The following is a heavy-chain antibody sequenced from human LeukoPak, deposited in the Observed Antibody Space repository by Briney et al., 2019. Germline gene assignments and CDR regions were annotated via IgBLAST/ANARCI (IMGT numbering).Heavy chain of an antibody. V-gene: IGHV3-9*01. CDR1: DFSVSTNF. CDR2: ISWNSGTI. D-gene: IGHD6-19*01. Sequence: GGSLRLSCAASDFSVSTNFMSWVRQAPGKGLEWVSGISWNSGTIGYADSVKGRFTISRDNAKNSLYLQVNSLRVEDTALYYCAKDKWSGAVKFNWFDPWGQGTLVTVSS. J-gene: IGHJ5*02. CDR3: AKDKWSGAVKFNWFDP.